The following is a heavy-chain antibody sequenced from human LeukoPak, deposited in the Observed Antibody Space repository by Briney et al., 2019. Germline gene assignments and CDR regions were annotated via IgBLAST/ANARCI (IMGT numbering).Heavy chain of an antibody. CDR2: IYASGST. V-gene: IGHV4-4*07. Sequence: SETLSLTCTVSGGSISSYYWSWIRQPAGKGLEWIGRIYASGSTNYNPSLKSRVTMSVDTSKSQFSLKLISVTAADTAVYYCARDPRGIVGANHNWFDPWGQGTLVTVFS. J-gene: IGHJ5*02. D-gene: IGHD1-26*01. CDR3: ARDPRGIVGANHNWFDP. CDR1: GGSISSYY.